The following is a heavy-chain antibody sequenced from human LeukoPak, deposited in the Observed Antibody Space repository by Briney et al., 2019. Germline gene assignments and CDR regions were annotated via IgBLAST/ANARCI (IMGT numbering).Heavy chain of an antibody. V-gene: IGHV3-30-3*01. CDR2: ISYDGSNK. J-gene: IGHJ3*02. CDR1: GFTFSSYA. Sequence: GGSLRLSCAASGFTFSSYAMHWVRQAPGKGLEWVAVISYDGSNKYYADSVKGRFTISRDNSKNTLYLQTNSLRAEDTAVYYCARELLGYSSSFRNAFDIWGQGTMVTVSS. CDR3: ARELLGYSSSFRNAFDI. D-gene: IGHD6-13*01.